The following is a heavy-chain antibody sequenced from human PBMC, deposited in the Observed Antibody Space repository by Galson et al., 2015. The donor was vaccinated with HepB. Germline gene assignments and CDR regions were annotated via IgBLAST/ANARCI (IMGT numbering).Heavy chain of an antibody. J-gene: IGHJ4*02. CDR1: GFTFDDYA. Sequence: SLRLSCAASGFTFDDYAMHWVRQAPGKGLEWVSGISWNSGSIGYADAVKGRFTISRDNAKNSLYLQMNSLRAEDTALYYCAIYGYDSSGYYFDYWGQGTLVTVSS. CDR2: ISWNSGSI. CDR3: AIYGYDSSGYYFDY. D-gene: IGHD3-22*01. V-gene: IGHV3-9*01.